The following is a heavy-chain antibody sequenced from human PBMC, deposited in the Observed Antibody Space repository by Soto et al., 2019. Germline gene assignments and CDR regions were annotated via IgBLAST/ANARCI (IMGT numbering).Heavy chain of an antibody. Sequence: ASLKVSCKASGYTFTIYAMHWVLRAPGQRLEWMGWINAGNGNTKYSQKFQGRVTITRDTSASTAYMELSSLRSEDTAVYYCARSDGPLGDYWGQGTVVAVSS. D-gene: IGHD1-26*01. CDR1: GYTFTIYA. CDR3: ARSDGPLGDY. CDR2: INAGNGNT. J-gene: IGHJ4*02. V-gene: IGHV1-3*01.